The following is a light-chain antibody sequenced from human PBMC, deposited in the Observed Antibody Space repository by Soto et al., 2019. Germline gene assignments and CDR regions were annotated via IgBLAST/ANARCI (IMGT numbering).Light chain of an antibody. CDR2: GGS. V-gene: IGKV3-20*01. CDR3: QQYGSSPGT. CDR1: ESVRSNF. Sequence: EIVLTQSPGTLSLSPGERATLSCRASESVRSNFLAWYQQKPGQAPKLLISGGSSRATVIPHRFSGSGSGTYFILTITKLEPEDFAVYSCQQYGSSPGTFGQGTKLEIK. J-gene: IGKJ2*02.